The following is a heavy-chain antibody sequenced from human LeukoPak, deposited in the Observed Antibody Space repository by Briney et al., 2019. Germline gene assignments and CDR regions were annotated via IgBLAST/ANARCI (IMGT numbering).Heavy chain of an antibody. CDR3: ARDVERLAQMPYYFDY. J-gene: IGHJ4*02. CDR2: ISSSSSYI. D-gene: IGHD1-1*01. V-gene: IGHV3-21*01. Sequence: GGSLRLSCAASGFTFSSYSMNWVRQAPGKGQEWVSSISSSSSYIYYADSVKGRFTISRDNAKNSLYLQMNSLRAEDTAVYYCARDVERLAQMPYYFDYWGQGTLVTVSS. CDR1: GFTFSSYS.